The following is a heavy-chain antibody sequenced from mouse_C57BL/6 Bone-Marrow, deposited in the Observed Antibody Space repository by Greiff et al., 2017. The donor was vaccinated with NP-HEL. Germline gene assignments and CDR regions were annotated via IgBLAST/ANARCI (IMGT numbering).Heavy chain of an antibody. CDR1: GFSLTSYG. V-gene: IGHV2-2*01. CDR2: IWSGGST. Sequence: QVQLKQSGPGLVQPSQSLSITCTVSGFSLTSYGVHWVRQSPGKGLEWLGVIWSGGSTDYNAAFISRLSISKDNSKSQVFFKMNSLQADETAIYYCARKDYGSSYDYAMDYWGQGTSVTVSS. CDR3: ARKDYGSSYDYAMDY. J-gene: IGHJ4*01. D-gene: IGHD1-1*01.